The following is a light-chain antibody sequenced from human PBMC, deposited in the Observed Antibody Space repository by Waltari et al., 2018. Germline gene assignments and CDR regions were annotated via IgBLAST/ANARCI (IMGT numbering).Light chain of an antibody. J-gene: IGKJ1*01. CDR2: HAS. V-gene: IGKV3-15*01. Sequence: EVVMTQSPATLSVSPGERATLSCRASQNIGTSVAWYQPKLGQAPRFPIYHASTRATGXXXRXXGSGSGTEFTXTISSMQSEDFAVYYCQQYNKWPPWTFGQGTKVEIK. CDR1: QNIGTS. CDR3: QQYNKWPPWT.